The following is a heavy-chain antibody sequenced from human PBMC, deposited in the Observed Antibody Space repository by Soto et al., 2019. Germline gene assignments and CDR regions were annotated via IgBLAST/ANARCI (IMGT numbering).Heavy chain of an antibody. CDR1: GGTFSSDA. D-gene: IGHD3-22*01. J-gene: IGHJ6*02. CDR2: IIPIFGTA. CDR3: TYYYDSSGYHYYYYYYGMDV. V-gene: IGHV1-69*13. Sequence: GASVKVSCKASGGTFSSDAISWVRQAPGQGLEWMGGIIPIFGTANYAQKFQGRVTITADESTSTAYMELSSLRSEDTAVYYCTYYYDSSGYHYYYYYYGMDVWGQGTTVTVSS.